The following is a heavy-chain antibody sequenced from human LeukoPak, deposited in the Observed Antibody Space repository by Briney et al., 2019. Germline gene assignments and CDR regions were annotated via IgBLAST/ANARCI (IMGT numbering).Heavy chain of an antibody. CDR2: IYSGGST. CDR3: ARAGPISGSSWPLDY. V-gene: IGHV3-66*01. D-gene: IGHD1-26*01. Sequence: AGGSLRLSCAASGFTFSSYSMNWVRQAPGKGLEWVSVIYSGGSTYYADSVKGRFTISRDNSKNTLYLQMNSLRAEDTAVYYCARAGPISGSSWPLDYWGQGTLVTVSS. J-gene: IGHJ4*02. CDR1: GFTFSSYS.